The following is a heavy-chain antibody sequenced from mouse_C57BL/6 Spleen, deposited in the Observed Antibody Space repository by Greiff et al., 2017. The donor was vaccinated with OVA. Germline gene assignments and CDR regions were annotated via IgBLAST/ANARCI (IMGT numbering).Heavy chain of an antibody. CDR1: GFTFSDYG. D-gene: IGHD3-3*01. Sequence: EVKLVESGGGLVKPGGSLKLSCAASGFTFSDYGMHWVRQAPEKGLEWVAYISSGSSTIYYADTVKGRFTISRDNAKNTLCLQMTSLSAEDTAMYYCARRDLAWFAYWGQGTLVTVSA. V-gene: IGHV5-17*01. CDR2: ISSGSSTI. J-gene: IGHJ3*01. CDR3: ARRDLAWFAY.